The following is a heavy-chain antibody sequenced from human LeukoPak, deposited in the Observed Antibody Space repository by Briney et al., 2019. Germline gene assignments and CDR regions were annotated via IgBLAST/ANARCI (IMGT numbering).Heavy chain of an antibody. CDR1: GYTFTSYG. J-gene: IGHJ4*02. Sequence: ASVKVSCKASGYTFTSYGISWVRQAPGQGLEWMGWISGYNGNTQFAQKLQGRITMTTETSTGTADMELRSLRYDYTAVYYCARDGMFTFGGVISPDYWGQGTLVTVSS. D-gene: IGHD3-16*02. CDR3: ARDGMFTFGGVISPDY. CDR2: ISGYNGNT. V-gene: IGHV1-18*01.